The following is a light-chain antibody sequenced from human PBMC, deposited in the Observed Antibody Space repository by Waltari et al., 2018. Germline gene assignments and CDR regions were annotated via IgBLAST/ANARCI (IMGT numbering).Light chain of an antibody. CDR3: QSYDSSLSGWV. J-gene: IGLJ3*02. CDR1: SSNIGAGYD. V-gene: IGLV1-40*01. Sequence: QSVLTQPPSVSGAPGQRVTISCTGSSSNIGAGYDVHWYHQFPGTAPKLLIYGNSNRPSGVPERFSGSKSGTSASLAITGLQPEDETDYYGQSYDSSLSGWVFGGGTRLTVL. CDR2: GNS.